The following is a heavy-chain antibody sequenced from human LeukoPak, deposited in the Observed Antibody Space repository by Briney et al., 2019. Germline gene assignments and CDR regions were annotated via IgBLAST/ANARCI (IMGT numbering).Heavy chain of an antibody. Sequence: ASVKVSCKASGYTFTSYDINWVRQATGQGLEWMGWMNPNSGNTGYAQKFQGRVTMTRNTSISTAYMELRSLRSKDTAVYYCARRPHDSSGSLGYWGEGTLVTVSS. J-gene: IGHJ4*02. D-gene: IGHD3-22*01. CDR3: ARRPHDSSGSLGY. CDR1: GYTFTSYD. V-gene: IGHV1-8*01. CDR2: MNPNSGNT.